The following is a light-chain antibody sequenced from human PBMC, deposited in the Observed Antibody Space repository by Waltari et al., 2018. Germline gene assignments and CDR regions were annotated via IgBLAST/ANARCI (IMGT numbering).Light chain of an antibody. CDR2: DVS. V-gene: IGLV2-14*01. CDR1: SNDVGGYNS. CDR3: SSQSSNDVVL. Sequence: QSALTQPASVSGSPGQSVTIFCAGTSNDVGGYNSVSWYQEHPGQAPRVIIYDVSDRPSGVSGLFSGSKSGNTASLTISGLQAEDEADYYCSSQSSNDVVLFGGGTKLTVL. J-gene: IGLJ2*01.